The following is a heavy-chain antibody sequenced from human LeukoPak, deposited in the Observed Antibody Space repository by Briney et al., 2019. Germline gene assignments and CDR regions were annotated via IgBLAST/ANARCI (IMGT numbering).Heavy chain of an antibody. CDR2: IYYSGGT. Sequence: SETLSLTCTVSGGSISSYYWSWIRQPPGKGLEWIGYIYYSGGTNYNPSLKSRVTISVDTSKNQFSLKLSSVTAADTAVYYCARDTRDAFDIWGQGTMVTVSS. V-gene: IGHV4-59*12. CDR3: ARDTRDAFDI. J-gene: IGHJ3*02. CDR1: GGSISSYY.